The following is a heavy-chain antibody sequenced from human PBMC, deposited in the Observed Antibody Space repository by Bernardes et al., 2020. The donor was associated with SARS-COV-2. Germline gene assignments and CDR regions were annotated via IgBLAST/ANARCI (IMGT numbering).Heavy chain of an antibody. CDR1: GHIVTVNE. D-gene: IGHD2-15*01. J-gene: IGHJ4*03. Sequence: ASVKVSCKPSGHIVTVNEIHRVRQAPGQGPEWVGRPNPPTSATNYAQRFQGRVPMTRDTSINTAYMELRSLKSDDTAVSYCARPWGPRGVGGELPLDYWGPGTLLTVSS. CDR2: PNPPTSAT. CDR3: ARPWGPRGVGGELPLDY. V-gene: IGHV1-2*06.